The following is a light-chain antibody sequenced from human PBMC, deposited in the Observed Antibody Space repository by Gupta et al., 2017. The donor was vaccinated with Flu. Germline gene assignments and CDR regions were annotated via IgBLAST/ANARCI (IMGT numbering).Light chain of an antibody. V-gene: IGLV2-23*01. CDR3: CSYAGSSTYV. J-gene: IGLJ1*01. CDR2: EGS. CDR1: SSDVGNYNL. Sequence: QSALTQPASVSGSPGQSITISCTGTSSDVGNYNLVSWDQQHPGKAPKFMIYEGSKRPSGVSNRFSGSKSGNTASLTISGLQAEDEADYYCCSYAGSSTYVFGTGTKVTVL.